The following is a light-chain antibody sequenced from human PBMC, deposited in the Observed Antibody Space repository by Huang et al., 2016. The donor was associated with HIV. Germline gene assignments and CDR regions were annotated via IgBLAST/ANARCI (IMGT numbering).Light chain of an antibody. Sequence: EIVLTQSPSTLSLSPGERATLSCRASQSVSTYLAWYQHKPGQAPRLIIYDASNRATGSPARFSGSGSGTDFTLTISSLEPEDFAIYYCQQRSNWPPFTFGPGTKVDIK. J-gene: IGKJ3*01. CDR3: QQRSNWPPFT. CDR2: DAS. V-gene: IGKV3-11*01. CDR1: QSVSTY.